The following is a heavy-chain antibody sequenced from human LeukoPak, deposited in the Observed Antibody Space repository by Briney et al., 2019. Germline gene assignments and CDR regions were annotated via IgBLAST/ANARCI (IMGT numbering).Heavy chain of an antibody. D-gene: IGHD6-19*01. CDR3: ARRSTVAGRGRFDP. CDR2: IYYTGST. J-gene: IGHJ5*02. CDR1: RVSITSSNYY. Sequence: SETLSLTCTVSRVSITSSNYYWGWIRQPPGKGLEWIGTIYYTGSTYYNPSLKSRLTISLDTSKNQFSLNLSSVTAADTAVYYCARRSTVAGRGRFDPWGQGTLVTVSS. V-gene: IGHV4-39*01.